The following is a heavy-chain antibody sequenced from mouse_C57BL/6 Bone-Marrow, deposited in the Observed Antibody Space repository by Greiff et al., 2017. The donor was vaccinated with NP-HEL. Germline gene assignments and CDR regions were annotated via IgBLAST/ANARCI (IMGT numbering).Heavy chain of an antibody. CDR1: GYTFTSYW. Sequence: VQLQQPGAELVKPGASVKLSCKASGYTFTSYWTHWVKQRPGQGLEWIGMIHPNSGSTNYNEKFKSKATLTVDKSSSTAYMQLSSLTSEDSAVYYCQPWDHPWFAYWGQGTLVTVSA. D-gene: IGHD4-1*01. CDR3: QPWDHPWFAY. J-gene: IGHJ3*01. CDR2: IHPNSGST. V-gene: IGHV1-64*01.